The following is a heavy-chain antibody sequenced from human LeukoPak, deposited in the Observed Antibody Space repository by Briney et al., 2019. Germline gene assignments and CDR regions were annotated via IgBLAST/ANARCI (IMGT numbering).Heavy chain of an antibody. CDR2: IYTSGNT. V-gene: IGHV4-4*07. Sequence: SETLSLTCTVSGGSISSYYWSWIRQPAGKGLEWIGRIYTSGNTNYNPSLKSRVTMSVDTSKNQFSLKLSSVTAADTAVYYCARDAYDFWSGPNWFDPWGQGTLVAVSS. CDR1: GGSISSYY. J-gene: IGHJ5*02. D-gene: IGHD3-3*01. CDR3: ARDAYDFWSGPNWFDP.